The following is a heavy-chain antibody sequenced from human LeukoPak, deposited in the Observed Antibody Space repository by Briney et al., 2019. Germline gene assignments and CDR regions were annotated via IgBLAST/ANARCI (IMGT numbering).Heavy chain of an antibody. CDR2: IDYDGTTT. V-gene: IGHV3-74*01. CDR3: VRSRWGDFDH. J-gene: IGHJ4*02. D-gene: IGHD3-16*01. Sequence: PGGSLRLSRAASGFTFSSFWMHWVRQAPGKGLVWVSRIDYDGTTTAYADSVKGRFTISRDNAKNTLFLQLNSLRVEDTAVYFCVRSRWGDFDHWGQGNLVTVSS. CDR1: GFTFSSFW.